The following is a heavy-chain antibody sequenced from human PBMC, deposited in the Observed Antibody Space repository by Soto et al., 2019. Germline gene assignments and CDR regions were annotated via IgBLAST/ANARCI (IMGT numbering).Heavy chain of an antibody. J-gene: IGHJ4*02. CDR2: IIPILGIA. V-gene: IGHV1-69*02. CDR3: QTGGYGDNGGDY. D-gene: IGHD4-17*01. Sequence: QVQLVQSGAEVKKPGSSVKVSCKASGGTFSSYTISWVRQAPGQGLEWMGRIIPILGIANYAQKFQGRVTITADKATRTAYMELSRLGSEDTAVYCCQTGGYGDNGGDYWGQGTLVIVSS. CDR1: GGTFSSYT.